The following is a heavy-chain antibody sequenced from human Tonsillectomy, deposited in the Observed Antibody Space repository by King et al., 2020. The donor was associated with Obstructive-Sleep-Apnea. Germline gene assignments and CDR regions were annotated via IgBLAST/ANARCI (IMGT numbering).Heavy chain of an antibody. V-gene: IGHV4-38-2*02. CDR3: ARDRYASGSWFDP. D-gene: IGHD6-25*01. CDR1: GYSISSGYY. J-gene: IGHJ5*02. Sequence: VQLQESGPGLVKPSETLSLTCTVSGYSISSGYYWGWIRQPPGKGLEWIGSIYHSGSTYYNPSLKSRVTISVDTSKNQFSLKLSSVTAADTAVYYCARDRYASGSWFDPWGQGTLVTVSS. CDR2: IYHSGST.